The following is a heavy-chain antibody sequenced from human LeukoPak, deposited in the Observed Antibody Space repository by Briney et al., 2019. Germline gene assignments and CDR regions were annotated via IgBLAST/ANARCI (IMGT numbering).Heavy chain of an antibody. CDR3: GTVLRGHSYGYFDY. V-gene: IGHV4-4*07. J-gene: IGHJ4*02. Sequence: SETLSLTCTVSGGSINGYYWSWIRQPAGKGLEWIGRIYSSGSTNYNPSLKSRVTMSVDTSKNQFSLKVSSVTAADTAVYYCGTVLRGHSYGYFDYWGQGTLVTVSS. CDR2: IYSSGST. D-gene: IGHD5-18*01. CDR1: GGSINGYY.